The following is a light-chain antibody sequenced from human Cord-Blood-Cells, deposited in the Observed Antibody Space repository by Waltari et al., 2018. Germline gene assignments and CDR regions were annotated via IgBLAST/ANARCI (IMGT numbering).Light chain of an antibody. CDR2: GAS. CDR1: QSVSSN. CDR3: QQYNNWPLYS. J-gene: IGKJ2*03. V-gene: IGKV3-15*01. Sequence: EIVMTQSPAPLSVSPGERATLSCRASQSVSSNLAWYQQKPGQAPRLLIYGASTRATGIQAMFSCSGSGTEFTLTISSLQSEDFAVYYGQQYNNWPLYSFGQGTELEIK.